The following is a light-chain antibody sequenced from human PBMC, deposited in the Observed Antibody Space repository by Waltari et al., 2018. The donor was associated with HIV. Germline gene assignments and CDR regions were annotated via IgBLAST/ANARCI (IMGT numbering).Light chain of an antibody. CDR2: GNS. CDR3: QSYDSSLSGYV. CDR1: SSNIGADYD. J-gene: IGLJ1*01. Sequence: QSVLTQPPSVSGAPGQRVTISCTGSSSNIGADYDVHWYQQVPGTAPKLLISGNSNRPSGVPDRFSGSKSGTSGSLAITGLQAEDEADYYCQSYDSSLSGYVFGTGTKVTVL. V-gene: IGLV1-40*01.